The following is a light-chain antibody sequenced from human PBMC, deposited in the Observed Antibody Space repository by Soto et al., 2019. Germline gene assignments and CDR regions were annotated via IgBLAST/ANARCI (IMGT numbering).Light chain of an antibody. CDR3: GSWDSSLDAWV. V-gene: IGLV1-51*01. CDR2: DND. J-gene: IGLJ3*02. Sequence: QSVLTQPPSVSAAPGQTVTISCSGNSFNIGRHYVAWYQQVPGTAPKLLIFDNDQRPSGIPDRFSASKSGTSATLAITGLQTGDEAGYYCGSWDSSLDAWVFGGGTKLTVL. CDR1: SFNIGRHY.